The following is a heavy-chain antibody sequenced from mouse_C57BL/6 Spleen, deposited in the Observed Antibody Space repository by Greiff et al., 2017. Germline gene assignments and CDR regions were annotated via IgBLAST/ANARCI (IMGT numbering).Heavy chain of an antibody. D-gene: IGHD1-1*01. Sequence: VHVKQSGAELVKPGASVKLSCTASGFNIKDYYMHWVKQRTEQGLEWIGRIDPEDGETKYAPKFQGKATITADTSSNTAYLQLSSLTSEDTAVYYCARRLASYGSSYYAMDYWGQGTSVTVSS. V-gene: IGHV14-2*01. CDR1: GFNIKDYY. CDR2: IDPEDGET. J-gene: IGHJ4*01. CDR3: ARRLASYGSSYYAMDY.